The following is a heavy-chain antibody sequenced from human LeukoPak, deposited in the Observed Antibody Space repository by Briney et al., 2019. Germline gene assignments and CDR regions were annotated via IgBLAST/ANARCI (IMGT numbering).Heavy chain of an antibody. CDR1: GFTFSSYA. D-gene: IGHD6-6*01. Sequence: GGSLRLSCAASGFTFSSYAMSWVRQASGKGLEWVSAVSGTGGSTYYADSVKGRFTISRDNSKNTLYLQMNSLRAEDTAVYYCAKRGSYSSSFTSTFDYWGQGTLVTVSS. CDR2: VSGTGGST. V-gene: IGHV3-23*01. J-gene: IGHJ4*02. CDR3: AKRGSYSSSFTSTFDY.